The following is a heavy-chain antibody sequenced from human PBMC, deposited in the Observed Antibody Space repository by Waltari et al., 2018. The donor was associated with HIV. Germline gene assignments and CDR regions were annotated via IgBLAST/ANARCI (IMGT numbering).Heavy chain of an antibody. D-gene: IGHD3-3*01. Sequence: EVQLVESGGDLVQPGGSLRLSCGDSGFTFGTYSMNWVRRTPGKGLECVSYISSSSTTVYYADSVKGRFTISRDNAKNSLYLQMNSLRAEDTAVYYCARDITLTPGPDYWGQGTLVTVSS. J-gene: IGHJ4*02. CDR3: ARDITLTPGPDY. CDR1: GFTFGTYS. V-gene: IGHV3-48*01. CDR2: ISSSSTTV.